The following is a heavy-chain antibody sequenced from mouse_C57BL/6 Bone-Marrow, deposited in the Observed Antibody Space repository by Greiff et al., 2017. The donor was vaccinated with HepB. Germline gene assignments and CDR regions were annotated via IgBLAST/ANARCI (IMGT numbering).Heavy chain of an antibody. CDR2: IYPGSGST. D-gene: IGHD2-4*01. CDR1: GYTFTSYW. V-gene: IGHV1-55*01. J-gene: IGHJ2*01. Sequence: QVQLQQPGAELVKPGASVKMSCKASGYTFTSYWITWVKQRPGQGLEWIGDIYPGSGSTNYNEKFKSKATLTVDTSSSTAYMQRSSRTSEDSAVYDCARERVYDYGDYWGRGTALTVSS. CDR3: ARERVYDYGDY.